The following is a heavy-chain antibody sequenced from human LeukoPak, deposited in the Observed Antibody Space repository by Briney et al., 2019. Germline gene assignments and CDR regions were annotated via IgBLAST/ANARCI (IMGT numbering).Heavy chain of an antibody. V-gene: IGHV4-59*01. J-gene: IGHJ5*02. Sequence: PSETLSLTCTVSGGSISSYYWSWIRQPPGKGLEWIGYIFYSGSTNYNPSLKSRVTISVDTSKNQFSLKLSSVTAADTAVYYCAREEKGGYYYSDGWFDPWGQGTLVTVSS. D-gene: IGHD3-22*01. CDR2: IFYSGST. CDR3: AREEKGGYYYSDGWFDP. CDR1: GGSISSYY.